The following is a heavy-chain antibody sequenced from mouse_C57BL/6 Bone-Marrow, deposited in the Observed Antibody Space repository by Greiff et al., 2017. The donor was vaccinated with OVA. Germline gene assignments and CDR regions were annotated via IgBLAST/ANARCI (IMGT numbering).Heavy chain of an antibody. CDR1: GYTFTGYC. V-gene: IGHV1-20*01. CDR2: INPYNGDT. D-gene: IGHD1-1*02. Sequence: EVQLQESGPELVKPGDSVKISCKASGYTFTGYCMNWVMQSHGQSLEWIGRINPYNGDTFYNQKFKGKATLTVDKSSSTAHMELRSLTSEDSAVYYCARCGGRWYFDVWGTGTTVTVSS. J-gene: IGHJ1*03. CDR3: ARCGGRWYFDV.